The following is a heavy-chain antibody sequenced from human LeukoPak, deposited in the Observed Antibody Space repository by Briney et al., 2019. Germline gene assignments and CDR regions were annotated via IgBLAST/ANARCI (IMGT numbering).Heavy chain of an antibody. V-gene: IGHV3-23*01. Sequence: GGSLRLSCAASGFTSNSYAMSWVRQAPGKRLEWVSAISGGDGSTHYADSVKGRFTISRDISNNRLYLQMNSLRAEDTAVYYCAKDVEATISSGGYYFDYWGQGTLVTVSS. D-gene: IGHD6-19*01. CDR2: ISGGDGST. J-gene: IGHJ4*02. CDR3: AKDVEATISSGGYYFDY. CDR1: GFTSNSYA.